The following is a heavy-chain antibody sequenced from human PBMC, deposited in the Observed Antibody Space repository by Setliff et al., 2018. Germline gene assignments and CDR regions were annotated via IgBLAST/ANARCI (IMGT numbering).Heavy chain of an antibody. Sequence: ASVKVSCKASGYTFTSHYMHWVRQAPGLGLEWMGTINPSSGRTSYAQKFQGRVTMTRDTSTSTVYRDMSSLRSEGTAVYYCARDVFPYHYEGAFDIWGQGSMVTVSS. CDR2: INPSSGRT. CDR1: GYTFTSHY. J-gene: IGHJ3*02. V-gene: IGHV1-46*01. D-gene: IGHD3-22*01. CDR3: ARDVFPYHYEGAFDI.